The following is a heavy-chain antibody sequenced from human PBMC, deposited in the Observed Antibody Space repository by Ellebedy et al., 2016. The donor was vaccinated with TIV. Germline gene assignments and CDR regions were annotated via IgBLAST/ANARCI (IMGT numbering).Heavy chain of an antibody. CDR1: GGSISSGGSY. V-gene: IGHV4-31*03. D-gene: IGHD3-10*01. Sequence: SETLSLTXTVSGGSISSGGSYWSWLRQHPGKGLEWIGYIYYSGSTYYNPSLKSRVTISVDTSKNQFSLKLSSVTAADTAVYYCARDAMVRGVISRHYYYGMDVWGQGTTVTVSS. CDR2: IYYSGST. CDR3: ARDAMVRGVISRHYYYGMDV. J-gene: IGHJ6*02.